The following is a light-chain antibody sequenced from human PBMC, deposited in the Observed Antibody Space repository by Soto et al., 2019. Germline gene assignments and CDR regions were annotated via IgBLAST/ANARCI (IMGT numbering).Light chain of an antibody. CDR3: QQRGNWPLT. Sequence: EIVLTQSPATLSLSPGERATLSCRASQSVRNYLAWYQQKPGQAPRLLIYDASNRPTDIPSRFSGRGSGTDFTLTIISLEPEDFSGYYCQQRGNWPLTFGGGTKVEF. CDR2: DAS. CDR1: QSVRNY. J-gene: IGKJ4*01. V-gene: IGKV3-11*01.